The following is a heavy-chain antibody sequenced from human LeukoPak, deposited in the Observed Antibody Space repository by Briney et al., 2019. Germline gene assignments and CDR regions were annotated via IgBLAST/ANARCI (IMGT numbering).Heavy chain of an antibody. V-gene: IGHV1-18*01. CDR2: ISAYNGNT. D-gene: IGHD1-26*01. J-gene: IGHJ6*03. Sequence: ASVKVSFKASGSPFPSYGISWVRRAPGQGLGWMGWISAYNGNTNYAQKLQGRVTMTTDTSTSTAYMELRSLRSDDTAVYYCARDVGGYSYYYYYMDVWGKGTTVTISS. CDR1: GSPFPSYG. CDR3: ARDVGGYSYYYYYMDV.